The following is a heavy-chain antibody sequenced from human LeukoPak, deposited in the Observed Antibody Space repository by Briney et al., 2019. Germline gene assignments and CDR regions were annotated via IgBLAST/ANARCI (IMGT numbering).Heavy chain of an antibody. J-gene: IGHJ5*01. Sequence: GGSLRLSCAASGFTFSSYGMHWVRQAPGKGLEWVAYISYDGIYKNYTDSVRGRFTIARDNSKTTLYLQMISLRPEDSAVYFCAKDRSTGWYAGFDFWGQGTLVTVSS. V-gene: IGHV3-30*18. CDR1: GFTFSSYG. CDR3: AKDRSTGWYAGFDF. CDR2: ISYDGIYK. D-gene: IGHD6-19*01.